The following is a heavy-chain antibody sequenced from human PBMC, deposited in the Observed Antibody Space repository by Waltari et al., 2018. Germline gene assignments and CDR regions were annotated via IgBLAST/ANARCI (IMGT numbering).Heavy chain of an antibody. CDR2: IYYSGST. CDR3: ARRHYGDYTVDY. CDR1: GCSISSSSYY. J-gene: IGHJ4*02. Sequence: QLQLQESGPGLVKPSETLSLTCTVSGCSISSSSYYWGWIRQPPGKGLEWIGSIYYSGSTYYNPSLKSRVTISVDTSKNQFSLKLSSVTAADTAVYYCARRHYGDYTVDYWGQGTLVTVSS. D-gene: IGHD4-17*01. V-gene: IGHV4-39*01.